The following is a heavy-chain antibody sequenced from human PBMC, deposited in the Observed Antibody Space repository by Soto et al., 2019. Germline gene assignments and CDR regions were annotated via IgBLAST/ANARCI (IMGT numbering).Heavy chain of an antibody. CDR2: IIPIFGTA. CDR3: AREEVVVVPAAMGYYYGMDV. Sequence: QVQLVQSGAEVKKPGSSVKVSCKASGGTFSSYAISWVRQAPGQGLEWMGGIIPIFGTANYAQKFQGRVTITADESTSTAYMELSSLRSEDTAVYYCAREEVVVVPAAMGYYYGMDVWGQGTTVTVSS. CDR1: GGTFSSYA. J-gene: IGHJ6*02. V-gene: IGHV1-69*01. D-gene: IGHD2-2*01.